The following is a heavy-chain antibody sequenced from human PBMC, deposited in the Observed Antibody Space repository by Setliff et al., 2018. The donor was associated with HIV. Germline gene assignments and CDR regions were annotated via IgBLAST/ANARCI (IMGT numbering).Heavy chain of an antibody. V-gene: IGHV4-38-2*02. Sequence: KASETLSLTCAVSGYSISSGYYWGWIRQPPGKGLEWIGSIYHSGSTYYNPSLKSRVTISVDTSENQFSLKLSSVTAADTAVYYCARDGYSSSWYVISGSFDYWGQGILVTVSS. CDR1: GYSISSGYY. CDR3: ARDGYSSSWYVISGSFDY. D-gene: IGHD6-13*01. CDR2: IYHSGST. J-gene: IGHJ4*02.